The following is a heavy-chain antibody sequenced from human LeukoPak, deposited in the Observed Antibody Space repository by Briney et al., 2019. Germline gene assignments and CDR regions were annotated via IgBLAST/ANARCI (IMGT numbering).Heavy chain of an antibody. CDR3: ARRKPYYYGSGSYSLDY. CDR2: INPNSGGT. D-gene: IGHD3-10*01. J-gene: IGHJ4*02. V-gene: IGHV1-2*02. Sequence: ASVKVSCKASGYTFTGYYMHWVRQAPGQGLEWMGWINPNSGGTNYAQKFQGRVTMTRDTSISTAYMELSRLRSDDTAVYYCARRKPYYYGSGSYSLDYWGRGTLVTVSS. CDR1: GYTFTGYY.